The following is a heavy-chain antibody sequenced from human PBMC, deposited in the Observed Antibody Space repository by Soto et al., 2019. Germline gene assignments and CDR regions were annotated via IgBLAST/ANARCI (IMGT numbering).Heavy chain of an antibody. CDR2: ISARSDYI. V-gene: IGHV3-21*01. CDR3: ARDDYYDLLTGYFDDAFDI. CDR1: GFSFSAYG. Sequence: EVQLVESGGGLVTPGGSLKLSCTASGFSFSAYGMNWVRQAPGKGLEWVSSISARSDYIYYADSVKGRFASSRDNAKKSLYMQMDSLRAEDTAVYYCARDDYYDLLTGYFDDAFDIWGQGTVVTVSP. D-gene: IGHD3-9*01. J-gene: IGHJ3*02.